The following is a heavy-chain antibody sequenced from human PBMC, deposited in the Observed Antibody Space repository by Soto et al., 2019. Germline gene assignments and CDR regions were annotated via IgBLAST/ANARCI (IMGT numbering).Heavy chain of an antibody. V-gene: IGHV2-26*01. CDR1: GFSLSNARMG. D-gene: IGHD6-25*01. CDR3: ARTDSSGPYYYYYGMVV. CDR2: IFSNDEK. Sequence: SGPTLVNPTETLTLTCTVSGFSLSNARMGVSWIRQPPGKALEWLAHIFSNDEKSYSTSLKSRLTISKDTSKSQVVLTMTNMDPVDTATYYCARTDSSGPYYYYYGMVVWGQGTTVTVSS. J-gene: IGHJ6*02.